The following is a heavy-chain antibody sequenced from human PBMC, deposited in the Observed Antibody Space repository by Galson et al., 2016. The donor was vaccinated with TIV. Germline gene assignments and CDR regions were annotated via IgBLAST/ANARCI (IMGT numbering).Heavy chain of an antibody. Sequence: SLRLSCAASGFTFEDYAMHWVRQAPGKGLEWVSGINWNSGRMGYADSVKGRFTISRDNAKNSLYLQLNSLRGEDTALYYCAKGIGAGWKGPTLGYWGRGTLVSVSS. CDR2: INWNSGRM. CDR3: AKGIGAGWKGPTLGY. CDR1: GFTFEDYA. D-gene: IGHD6-19*01. V-gene: IGHV3-9*01. J-gene: IGHJ4*02.